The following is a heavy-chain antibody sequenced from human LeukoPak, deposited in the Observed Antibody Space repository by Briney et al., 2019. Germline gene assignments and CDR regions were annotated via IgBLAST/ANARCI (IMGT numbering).Heavy chain of an antibody. CDR2: ISGSGGST. V-gene: IGHV3-23*01. CDR1: GFTFSSYA. CDR3: AKDLGWEPDYFDY. Sequence: GGSLRLSCAASGFTFSSYAMSWVRQAPGKGLEWVSAISGSGGSTYYADSVKGRFAISRDNSKNTLYLQMNSLRAEDTAVYYCAKDLGWEPDYFDYWGQGTLVTVSS. J-gene: IGHJ4*02. D-gene: IGHD1-26*01.